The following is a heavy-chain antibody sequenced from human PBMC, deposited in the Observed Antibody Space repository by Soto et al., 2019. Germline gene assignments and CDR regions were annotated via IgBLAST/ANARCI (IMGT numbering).Heavy chain of an antibody. V-gene: IGHV2-26*02. CDR1: GFSLSNGRMG. J-gene: IGHJ6*02. D-gene: IGHD3-10*01. CDR2: FFSDVER. Sequence: QVTLKESGPMLVKPTETLTLTCTVSGFSLSNGRMGVSWIRQPPGKPLEWLAHFFSDVERSYSASMQSRLTLSTDTSGSQVVLTMTNMDPVDTATYYCARMDGDYNYYGLDVWGQGTTVTVSS. CDR3: ARMDGDYNYYGLDV.